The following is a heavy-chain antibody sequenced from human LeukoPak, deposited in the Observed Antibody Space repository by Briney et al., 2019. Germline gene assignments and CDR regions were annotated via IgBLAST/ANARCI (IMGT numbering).Heavy chain of an antibody. CDR1: GFTFSSYA. Sequence: GGSLRLSCAASGFTFSSYAMHWVRQAPGKGLEWVAVISYDGSNKYYADSVKGRFTISRDNSKDTLYLQMNSLRAEDTAVYYCARDGLQSHYYYGMDVWGQGTTVTVSS. V-gene: IGHV3-30-3*01. CDR2: ISYDGSNK. CDR3: ARDGLQSHYYYGMDV. D-gene: IGHD4-11*01. J-gene: IGHJ6*02.